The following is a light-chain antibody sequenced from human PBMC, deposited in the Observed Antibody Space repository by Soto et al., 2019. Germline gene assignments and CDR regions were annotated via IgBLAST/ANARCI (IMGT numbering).Light chain of an antibody. V-gene: IGKV3-15*01. CDR2: GAS. Sequence: EIVLTQSPGTLSLSPWERATLFCRAGQSVTSSSIAWHQQKPGQAPRLLIYGASNRATGVPARFSGTGSETDFTLTISGLQSEDSAVYFCQQYNNWPFSFGQGTRLEIK. CDR3: QQYNNWPFS. J-gene: IGKJ5*01. CDR1: QSVTSS.